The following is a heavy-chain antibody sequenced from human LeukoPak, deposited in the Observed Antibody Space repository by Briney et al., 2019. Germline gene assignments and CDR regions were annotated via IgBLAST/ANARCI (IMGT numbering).Heavy chain of an antibody. Sequence: SETLSLTCAVSGGSISSGGYSWSWIRQPPGKGLEWIGYIYHSGSTYYNPSLKSRVTISVDRSKNQFSLKLSSVTAADTAVYYCARGVATVTPIYYYYGMDVWGQGTTVTVSS. J-gene: IGHJ6*02. V-gene: IGHV4-30-2*01. CDR1: GGSISSGGYS. CDR3: ARGVATVTPIYYYYGMDV. CDR2: IYHSGST. D-gene: IGHD4-17*01.